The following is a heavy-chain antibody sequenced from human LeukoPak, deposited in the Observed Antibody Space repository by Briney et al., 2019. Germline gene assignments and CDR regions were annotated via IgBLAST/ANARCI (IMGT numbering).Heavy chain of an antibody. CDR1: GYTFTSYY. J-gene: IGHJ4*02. Sequence: ASVKVSCKASGYTFTSYYMHWVRQAPGQGLEWMGIINPSGGSTSYAQKFQGRVTMTRDMSTSTVYMELSSLRSEDTAVYYCARGFPPRMYYDSSGYYSYYFDYWGQGTLVTVSS. V-gene: IGHV1-46*01. D-gene: IGHD3-22*01. CDR2: INPSGGST. CDR3: ARGFPPRMYYDSSGYYSYYFDY.